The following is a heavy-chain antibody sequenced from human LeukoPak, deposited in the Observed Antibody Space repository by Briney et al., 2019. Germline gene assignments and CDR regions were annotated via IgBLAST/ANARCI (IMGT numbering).Heavy chain of an antibody. J-gene: IGHJ4*02. Sequence: GGSLRLSCAASGFTFSSDWMHWVRQAPGKGLVWVSRLNSDGGYTTYADSVKGRFTISRDNAKKTLHLQMNSLRAEDTAVYYCAREHRGYKSIDSWGQGTLVTVSS. CDR2: LNSDGGYT. D-gene: IGHD5-24*01. V-gene: IGHV3-74*01. CDR1: GFTFSSDW. CDR3: AREHRGYKSIDS.